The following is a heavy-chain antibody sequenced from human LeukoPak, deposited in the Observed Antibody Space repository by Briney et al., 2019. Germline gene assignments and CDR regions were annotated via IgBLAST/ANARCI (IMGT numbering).Heavy chain of an antibody. Sequence: PGGSLRLSCAASGFTFSSYAMSWVRQAPGKGLEWVSTITGSAESAYYADSVKGRFSISRDNSKNTLHLQLKSLRAEDTAVYYCAKDESSGYYYLDSWGQGTLVTVSS. CDR3: AKDESSGYYYLDS. CDR1: GFTFSSYA. V-gene: IGHV3-23*01. CDR2: ITGSAESA. D-gene: IGHD3-22*01. J-gene: IGHJ5*01.